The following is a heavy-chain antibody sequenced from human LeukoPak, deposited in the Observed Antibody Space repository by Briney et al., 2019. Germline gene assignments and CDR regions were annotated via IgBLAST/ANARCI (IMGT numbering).Heavy chain of an antibody. D-gene: IGHD6-19*01. CDR3: ARDANEQWLVLGY. V-gene: IGHV1-3*01. Sequence: GASVKVSCKASGYTFTSYAMHWVRQAPGQRLEWMGWINAGNGNTKYSQKFQGRVTITGDTSASTAYMELSSLRSEDTAVYYCARDANEQWLVLGYWGQGTLVTVSS. J-gene: IGHJ4*02. CDR2: INAGNGNT. CDR1: GYTFTSYA.